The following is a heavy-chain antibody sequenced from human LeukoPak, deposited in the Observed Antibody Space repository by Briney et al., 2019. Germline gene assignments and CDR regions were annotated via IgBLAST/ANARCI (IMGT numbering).Heavy chain of an antibody. CDR2: IYWDDDK. J-gene: IGHJ5*02. CDR3: AHRTGGDNNYYWFDP. D-gene: IGHD4-11*01. V-gene: IGHV2-5*02. Sequence: SGPTLVKPTQTLTLTCTFSGFSLSTSGVGVGLIRQPPGKALEWLALIYWDDDKRYIPSLRSRLTITKDTSKSQVVITMTNMDPVDTATYYCAHRTGGDNNYYWFDPWGQGTLVTVSS. CDR1: GFSLSTSGVG.